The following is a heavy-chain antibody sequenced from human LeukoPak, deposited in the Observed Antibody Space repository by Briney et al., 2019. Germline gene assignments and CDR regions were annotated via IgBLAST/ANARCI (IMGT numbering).Heavy chain of an antibody. Sequence: GGPLRLSCAASGFTFDDYAMHWVRQAPGKGLEWVSGISWNSGSIGYADSVKGRFTISRDNAKNSLYLQMNSLRAGDTALYYCAKDIEKGARFLYFDYWGQGTLVTVSS. CDR2: ISWNSGSI. D-gene: IGHD5-24*01. CDR1: GFTFDDYA. CDR3: AKDIEKGARFLYFDY. J-gene: IGHJ4*02. V-gene: IGHV3-9*01.